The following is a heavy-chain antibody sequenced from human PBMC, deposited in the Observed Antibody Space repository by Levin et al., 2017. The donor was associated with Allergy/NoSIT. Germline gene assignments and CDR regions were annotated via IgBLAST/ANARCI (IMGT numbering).Heavy chain of an antibody. V-gene: IGHV3-23*01. CDR1: GFTFTTYA. Sequence: SCAASGFTFTTYAMNWVRQSPGKGLQWVSAISGSGGSTYYADSVKGRFTISRDNSKNTLYLQMSSLRADDTAVYYCAKSPYMIRAYGMDVWGQGTTVTVSS. CDR2: ISGSGGST. J-gene: IGHJ6*02. D-gene: IGHD3-16*01. CDR3: AKSPYMIRAYGMDV.